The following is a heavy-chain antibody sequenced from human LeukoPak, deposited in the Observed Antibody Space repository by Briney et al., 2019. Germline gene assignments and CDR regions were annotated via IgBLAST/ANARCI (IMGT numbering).Heavy chain of an antibody. CDR3: ARDLYSDYDLRDDAFDI. J-gene: IGHJ3*02. V-gene: IGHV4-61*02. CDR1: GGSISSGSYY. Sequence: SETLSLTCTVSGGSISSGSYYWSWIRQPAGKGLEWIGRIYTSGSTNYNPSLKSRVTISVDTSKNQFSLKLSSVTAADTAVYYCARDLYSDYDLRDDAFDIWGQGTMVTVSS. D-gene: IGHD5-12*01. CDR2: IYTSGST.